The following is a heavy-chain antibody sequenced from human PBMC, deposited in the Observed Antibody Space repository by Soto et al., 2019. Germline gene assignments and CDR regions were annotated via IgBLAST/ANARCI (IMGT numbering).Heavy chain of an antibody. CDR3: GREKGAGTTGYFDY. J-gene: IGHJ4*02. Sequence: ASVKVSCKASGYTFTGYYMHWVRQAPGQGLEWMGWINPNSGGTNYAQKFQGWVTMTRDTSISTAYMELSRLRSDDTAVYYCGREKGAGTTGYFDYWGQGTLVTVSS. CDR1: GYTFTGYY. D-gene: IGHD1-1*01. CDR2: INPNSGGT. V-gene: IGHV1-2*04.